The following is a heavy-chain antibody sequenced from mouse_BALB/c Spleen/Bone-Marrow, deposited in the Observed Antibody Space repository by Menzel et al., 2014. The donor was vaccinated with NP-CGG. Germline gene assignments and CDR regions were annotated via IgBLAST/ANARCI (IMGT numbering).Heavy chain of an antibody. CDR3: ASTYYGNPFAY. CDR2: ISNGGGST. V-gene: IGHV5-12*01. D-gene: IGHD2-10*01. Sequence: EVQLVESGGGLAQPGGSLKLSCAPSGFTFSDYYMYWVRQTPEKRLEWVAYISNGGGSTYYPDTVKGRFTISRDNAKNTLYLQMSRLKSEDTAMYYCASTYYGNPFAYWGQGTLVTVSA. J-gene: IGHJ3*01. CDR1: GFTFSDYY.